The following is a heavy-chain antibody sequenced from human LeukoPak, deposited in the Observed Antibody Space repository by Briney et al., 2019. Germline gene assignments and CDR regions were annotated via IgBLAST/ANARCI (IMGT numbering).Heavy chain of an antibody. CDR1: GFTFSSYG. V-gene: IGHV3-30*03. D-gene: IGHD3-22*01. CDR2: ISYDGSNK. Sequence: GGPLRLSCAASGFTFSSYGMHWVRQAPGKGLEWVAVISYDGSNKYYADSVKGRFTISRDNSKNTLYLQMNSLRAEDTAVYYCARGPEYYYDSSGYFDYWGQGTLVTVSS. CDR3: ARGPEYYYDSSGYFDY. J-gene: IGHJ4*02.